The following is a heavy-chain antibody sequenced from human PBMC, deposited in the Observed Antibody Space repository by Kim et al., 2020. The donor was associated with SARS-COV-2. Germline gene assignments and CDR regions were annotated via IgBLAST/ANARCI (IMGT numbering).Heavy chain of an antibody. D-gene: IGHD4-17*01. CDR3: ARHGYNGDYKKYFDI. J-gene: IGHJ4*02. V-gene: IGHV4-59*08. Sequence: SETLSLSCSVSGGSISSYFWSWIRQSPEKGLEWIGYINDSGSTKYNPSLESRVTISVDTSENQLSLKLASVTAADTAVYYCARHGYNGDYKKYFDIWGQG. CDR2: INDSGST. CDR1: GGSISSYF.